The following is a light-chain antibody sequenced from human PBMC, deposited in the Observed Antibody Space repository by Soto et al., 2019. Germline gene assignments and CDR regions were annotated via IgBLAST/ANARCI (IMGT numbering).Light chain of an antibody. J-gene: IGKJ2*01. V-gene: IGKV1-39*01. Sequence: DIQMTQSPSSLSASVGDRVTITCRASQSISNDLYWYQQKPGKAPKLLIYAASSLQGGVPSRFSGSGSGTDFTLTISSLQPEDFATYYCQQSYSTPPYTFGQGNRLEIK. CDR1: QSISND. CDR2: AAS. CDR3: QQSYSTPPYT.